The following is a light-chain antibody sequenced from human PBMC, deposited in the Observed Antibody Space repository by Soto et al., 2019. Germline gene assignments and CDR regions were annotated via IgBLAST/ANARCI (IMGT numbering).Light chain of an antibody. Sequence: DIQMTQSPSSLSASVGDRVTITCRASQSISSYLNWYQQRPGKAPKLLIYAASSLQSGVPSRFSGSGSGTDFTLTINSLQPDDFATYYCQQYNSYPITFGQGTRLEIK. CDR1: QSISSY. J-gene: IGKJ5*01. V-gene: IGKV1-39*01. CDR3: QQYNSYPIT. CDR2: AAS.